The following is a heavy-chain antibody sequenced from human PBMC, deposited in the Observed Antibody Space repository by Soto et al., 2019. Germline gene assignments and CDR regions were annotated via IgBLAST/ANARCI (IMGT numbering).Heavy chain of an antibody. V-gene: IGHV3-66*01. J-gene: IGHJ4*02. CDR1: GFTVSSNY. D-gene: IGHD2-15*01. Sequence: EVQLVESGGGLVQPGGSLRLSCAASGFTVSSNYMSWVRQPPGKGLEWVSVISTGGITYYADSVKGRFTISRDNSENTLYLQMNSLRAEDTAVYYCARTCSGGTCSFDYWGQGTLVTVSS. CDR3: ARTCSGGTCSFDY. CDR2: ISTGGIT.